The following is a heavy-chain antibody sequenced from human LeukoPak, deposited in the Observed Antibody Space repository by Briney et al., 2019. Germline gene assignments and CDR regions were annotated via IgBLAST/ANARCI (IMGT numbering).Heavy chain of an antibody. CDR3: ARDFYAGWLFEYFQH. Sequence: ASVKVSCKASGYTFIGYYVHWVRQAPGQGLEWMGRIDPKNGGTSYAQKFQGRVTMTRDTSITTAYMDLSSLRSDDTAVYYCARDFYAGWLFEYFQHWGQGTLVTVSS. J-gene: IGHJ1*01. V-gene: IGHV1-2*06. CDR1: GYTFIGYY. D-gene: IGHD3-22*01. CDR2: IDPKNGGT.